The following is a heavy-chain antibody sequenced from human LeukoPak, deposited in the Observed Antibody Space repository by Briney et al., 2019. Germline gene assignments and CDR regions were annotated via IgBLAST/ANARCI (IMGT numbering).Heavy chain of an antibody. CDR3: AREGRGDGDFDY. V-gene: IGHV6-1*01. J-gene: IGHJ4*02. CDR1: GDSVSSNSAA. D-gene: IGHD2-8*01. Sequence: SWTLPVTCAISGDSVSSNSAAWNWIRQSPSRGLEWLGRTYYRYKWYNNYAVSVKSRITINPDTSKNQFSLQLNSVTPEDTAVYYCAREGRGDGDFDYWGQGTLVTVSS. CDR2: TYYRYKWYN.